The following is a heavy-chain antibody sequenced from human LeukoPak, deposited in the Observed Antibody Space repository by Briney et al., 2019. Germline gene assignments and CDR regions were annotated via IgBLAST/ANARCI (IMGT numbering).Heavy chain of an antibody. D-gene: IGHD2-15*01. CDR2: ISSSGSTI. Sequence: GGSLRLSXAASGFTFSSYEMNWVRQAPGKGLEWVSYISSSGSTIYHADSVKGRFTISRDNAKNSLHLQMNSLRTEDTAVYYCARVLGSDHINGYFDSWGQGTLVTVSS. CDR3: ARVLGSDHINGYFDS. J-gene: IGHJ4*02. CDR1: GFTFSSYE. V-gene: IGHV3-48*03.